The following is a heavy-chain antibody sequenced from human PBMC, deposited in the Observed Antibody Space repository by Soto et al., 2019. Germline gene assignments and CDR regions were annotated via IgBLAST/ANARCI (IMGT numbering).Heavy chain of an antibody. CDR1: GYTFTRYV. CDR2: IDAGNGNT. V-gene: IGHV1-3*01. D-gene: IGHD6-19*01. CDR3: ARDNSGWSDY. Sequence: ASVKVSCKASGYTFTRYVMHWVRQASGQRLEWMGWIDAGNGNTVYLQKFQGRVTITRDTSASTVYMELSSLRSEDTAVYYCARDNSGWSDYWGQGTLVTSPQ. J-gene: IGHJ4*02.